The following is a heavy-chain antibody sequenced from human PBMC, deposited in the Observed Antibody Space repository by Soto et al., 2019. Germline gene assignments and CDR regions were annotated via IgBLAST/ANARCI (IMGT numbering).Heavy chain of an antibody. V-gene: IGHV4-31*03. CDR2: IYYSGST. Sequence: SETLSLTCTVSGGSISSGGYYWSWIRQHPGKGLEWIGYIYYSGSTYYNPSLKSRVTISVDTSKNQFSLKLSSVTAADTAVYYCARDSIGSGSYPTYYYYGMDVWGQGTTVTVSS. J-gene: IGHJ6*02. CDR3: ARDSIGSGSYPTYYYYGMDV. D-gene: IGHD3-10*01. CDR1: GGSISSGGYY.